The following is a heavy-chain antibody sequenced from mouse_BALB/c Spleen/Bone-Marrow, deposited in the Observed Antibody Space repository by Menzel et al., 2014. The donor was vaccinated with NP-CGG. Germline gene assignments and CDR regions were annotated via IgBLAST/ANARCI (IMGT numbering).Heavy chain of an antibody. CDR2: IRLKSNNYAT. Sequence: EVQGVESGGGLVQPGGSMKLSCVASGFTFSNYWMNWVRQSPEKGHEWVAEIRLKSNNYATHYAGSVKGRFTISRDDSKSSGYLQMNNLRAEDTGIYYCTVPFGPGFDYWGQGTTLTVSS. J-gene: IGHJ2*01. CDR1: GFTFSNYW. CDR3: TVPFGPGFDY. V-gene: IGHV6-6*02.